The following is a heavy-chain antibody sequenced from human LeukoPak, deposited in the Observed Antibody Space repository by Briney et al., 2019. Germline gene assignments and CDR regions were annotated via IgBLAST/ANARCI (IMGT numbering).Heavy chain of an antibody. CDR2: IYYSGST. CDR1: GGSISSYY. V-gene: IGHV4-59*01. CDR3: ARDGPGDYEFDY. Sequence: SETLSLTCTVSGGSISSYYWSWIRQPPGKGLEWIGYIYYSGSTTYTPSLKSRVTISVDTSKTQFSLKLSSVTAADTAVYYCARDGPGDYEFDYGGQGTLVTVSS. J-gene: IGHJ4*02. D-gene: IGHD3-16*01.